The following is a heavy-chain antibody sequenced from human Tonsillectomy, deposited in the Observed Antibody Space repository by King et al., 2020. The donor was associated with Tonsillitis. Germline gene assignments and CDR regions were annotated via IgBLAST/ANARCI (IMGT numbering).Heavy chain of an antibody. Sequence: VQLVESGGGVVHPGRSLTLSCAASGFNFSNYGMHWVRQAPGKGLEWVAVISHDGSDTYYIDSVRGRFTISRDNSKNTVSLHMTGLRPEDTAVYYCAADASTGAAWVDCWGQGSLVTVSS. CDR3: AADASTGAAWVDC. CDR2: ISHDGSDT. CDR1: GFNFSNYG. V-gene: IGHV3-30*03. J-gene: IGHJ4*02. D-gene: IGHD6-13*01.